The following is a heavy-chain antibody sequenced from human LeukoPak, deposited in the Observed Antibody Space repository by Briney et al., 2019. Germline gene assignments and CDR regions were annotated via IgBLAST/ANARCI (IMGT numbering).Heavy chain of an antibody. CDR2: INPSGGST. CDR1: GYTFTSYY. Sequence: ASVKVSCKASGYTFTSYYMHWVRQAPGQGLEWMGIINPSGGSTSYAQKFQGRVTMTRDTSTSTVYMELSSLRSEDTAVYYCAREGFDYDFWSGYSDYYYYCGMDVWGQGTTVTVSS. CDR3: AREGFDYDFWSGYSDYYYYCGMDV. D-gene: IGHD3-3*01. V-gene: IGHV1-46*01. J-gene: IGHJ6*02.